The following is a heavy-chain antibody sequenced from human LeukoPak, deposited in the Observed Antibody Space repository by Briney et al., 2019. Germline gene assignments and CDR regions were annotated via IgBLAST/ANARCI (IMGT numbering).Heavy chain of an antibody. D-gene: IGHD4-23*01. J-gene: IGHJ5*02. CDR2: TYYKSKWYN. V-gene: IGHV6-1*01. CDR1: GDSVSSNSAA. CDR3: ARSKTTVVINWFDP. Sequence: SQTLSLTCAISGDSVSSNSAAWNWIRQSPSRGLEWLGRTYYKSKWYNDYAVSVKSRITISPDTSKNQFSLHLNSVTPEDTAVYYCARSKTTVVINWFDPWGQGTLVTVSS.